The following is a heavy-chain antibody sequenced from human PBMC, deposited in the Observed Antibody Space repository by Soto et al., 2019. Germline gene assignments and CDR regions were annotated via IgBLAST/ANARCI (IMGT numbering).Heavy chain of an antibody. CDR1: GYTFTSYA. Sequence: QVQLVQSGAEEKKPGASVKVSCKASGYTFTSYAMHWVRQAPGQRLEWMGWINAANRNTKYSQKFQGRVTITRDTSARTAYMELSSXXSEDTAVXXXXXXXGYXNFDYWGQGTLVTVSS. CDR2: INAANRNT. V-gene: IGHV1-3*05. CDR3: XXXXGYXNFDY. J-gene: IGHJ4*02.